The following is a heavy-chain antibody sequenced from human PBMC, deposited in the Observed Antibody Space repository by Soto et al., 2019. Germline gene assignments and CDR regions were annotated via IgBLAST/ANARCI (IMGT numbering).Heavy chain of an antibody. J-gene: IGHJ4*02. Sequence: SVSLSRTCTVSGGSISSDSYYWGWIRQSPEKGFELIASISYSGSTYYNPTLKSRLFISVDTSKSQFSLKLSSVTAADTAVYYSVRSWRPPSSGALTAYTEAVDYWGQGTLVTVS. CDR2: ISYSGST. CDR3: VRSWRPPSSGALTAYTEAVDY. CDR1: GGSISSDSYY. D-gene: IGHD3-9*01. V-gene: IGHV4-39*01.